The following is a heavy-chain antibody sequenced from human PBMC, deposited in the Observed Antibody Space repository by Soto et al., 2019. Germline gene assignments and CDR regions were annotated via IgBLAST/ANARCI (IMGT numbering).Heavy chain of an antibody. CDR1: GGSITSGDYF. V-gene: IGHV4-30-4*01. CDR2: ISYSGTT. Sequence: SETLSLTCTVSGGSITSGDYFWSWIRQPPGKGLEWIGYISYSGTTYYNPSLKSRVTISVDTSKNQFSLNLTSVTAADTAIFYCARVTFGGIVIKNNWFDPWGQGILVTVSS. D-gene: IGHD3-16*02. CDR3: ARVTFGGIVIKNNWFDP. J-gene: IGHJ5*01.